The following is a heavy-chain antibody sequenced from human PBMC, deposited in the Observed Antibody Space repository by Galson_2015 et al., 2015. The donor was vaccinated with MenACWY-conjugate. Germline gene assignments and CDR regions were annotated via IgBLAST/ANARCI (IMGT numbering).Heavy chain of an antibody. CDR1: AFTFSYYD. D-gene: IGHD6-19*01. CDR3: AREVRDDYSSGWDLDY. J-gene: IGHJ4*02. V-gene: IGHV3-13*01. CDR2: IGVGGDT. Sequence: SLRLSCAASAFTFSYYDMHWVRQATGQGLEWVSAIGVGGDTYYLDSVKGRFTISRENAKNSLYLQMYSLRAEDTAVYYCAREVRDDYSSGWDLDYWGQGALVTVSS.